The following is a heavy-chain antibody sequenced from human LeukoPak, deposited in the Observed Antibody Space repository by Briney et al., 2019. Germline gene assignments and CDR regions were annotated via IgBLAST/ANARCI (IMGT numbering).Heavy chain of an antibody. CDR2: IYTSGST. J-gene: IGHJ4*02. V-gene: IGHV4-4*07. CDR1: GGSISSYY. CDR3: VRGGRYSGYDWDFDY. Sequence: SETLSLTCTVSGGSISSYYWSWIRQSAGKGLEWIGRIYTSGSTNYNPSLKSRVTMSVDTSKNQFSLKLSSVTAADTAVYYCVRGGRYSGYDWDFDYWGQGTLVTVSS. D-gene: IGHD5-12*01.